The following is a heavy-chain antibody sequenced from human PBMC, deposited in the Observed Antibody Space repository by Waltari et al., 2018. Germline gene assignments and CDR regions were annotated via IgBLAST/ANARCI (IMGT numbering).Heavy chain of an antibody. V-gene: IGHV3-7*01. J-gene: IGHJ4*02. CDR2: IKEDGSEE. Sequence: EVKLVDSGGERVQPGGSLRLSCAAFVVMFSTTWMCWVRPAPGKGLEWVANIKEDGSEEYYVDSVKGRFTISRDNAKTSLYLQMNSLRVEDTAVYYCARDGDGYPDWGQGSLVIVSS. CDR3: ARDGDGYPD. D-gene: IGHD5-12*01. CDR1: VVMFSTTW.